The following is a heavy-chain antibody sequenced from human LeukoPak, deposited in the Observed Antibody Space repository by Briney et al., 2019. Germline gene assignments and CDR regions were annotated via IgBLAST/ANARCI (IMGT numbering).Heavy chain of an antibody. CDR2: INPDSGGT. CDR1: GYTFSGHY. J-gene: IGHJ6*03. V-gene: IGHV1-2*02. Sequence: ASVKVSCKASGYTFSGHYMYWVRQAPGQGLEWMGWINPDSGGTNYPLKFQGRVTVTRDTSINTVYMELSRLTSDDTAVYYCAREPVELGIIARPTYYYYYMDVWGKGTTVTISS. D-gene: IGHD7-27*01. CDR3: AREPVELGIIARPTYYYYYMDV.